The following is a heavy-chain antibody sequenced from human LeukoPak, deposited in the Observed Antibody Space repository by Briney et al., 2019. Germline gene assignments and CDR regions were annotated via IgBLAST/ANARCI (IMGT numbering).Heavy chain of an antibody. J-gene: IGHJ4*02. V-gene: IGHV7-4-1*02. CDR2: INTYTGTP. Sequence: ASVKVSCKASGYTFSSYTLSWLRQAPGQGLEWMGWINTYTGTPTYARGFTGRFVFSLDTSVSTAYLQISSLKAEDTAVYYCASTYSSGWGYYFDYWGQGTLVTVSS. CDR3: ASTYSSGWGYYFDY. CDR1: GYTFSSYT. D-gene: IGHD6-19*01.